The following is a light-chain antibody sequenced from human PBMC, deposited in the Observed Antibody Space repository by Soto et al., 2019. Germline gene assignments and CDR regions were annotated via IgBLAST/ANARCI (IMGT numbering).Light chain of an antibody. Sequence: EIVLTQSPGTLSLSPGERATLSCRASESVSSHYIGWYQQRRGQAPRLLIYGATSRATGIPGRFSGSGSGTDFTLTVSGLEPEDFAVYYCQQYRSPPPTFGGGTKVEI. CDR3: QQYRSPPPT. J-gene: IGKJ4*01. V-gene: IGKV3-20*01. CDR1: ESVSSHY. CDR2: GAT.